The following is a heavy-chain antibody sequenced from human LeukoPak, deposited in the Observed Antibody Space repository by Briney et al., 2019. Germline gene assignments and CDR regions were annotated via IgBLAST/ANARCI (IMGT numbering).Heavy chain of an antibody. CDR2: INHSGST. CDR1: GGSISSYY. D-gene: IGHD3-3*01. CDR3: ARGPKRLRFLEWLPNYNWFDP. J-gene: IGHJ5*02. V-gene: IGHV4-34*01. Sequence: PSETLSLTCTVSGGSISSYYWSWIRQPPGKGLEWIGEINHSGSTNYNPSLKSRVTISVDTSKNQFSLKLSSVTAADTAVYYCARGPKRLRFLEWLPNYNWFDPWGQGTLVTVSS.